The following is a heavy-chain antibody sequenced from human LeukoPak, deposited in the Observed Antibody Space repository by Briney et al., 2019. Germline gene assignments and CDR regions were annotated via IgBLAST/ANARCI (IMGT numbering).Heavy chain of an antibody. CDR3: ARDTVQGRYFDY. V-gene: IGHV4-34*01. CDR1: GGSFSGYY. Sequence: PSETLSLTCAVYGGSFSGYYWSWIRQPPGKGLEWIGEINHSGSTNYNPSLKSRVTISVDTSKNQFSLKLSSVTTADTAVYYCARDTVQGRYFDYWGQGTPVTVSS. D-gene: IGHD3-10*01. J-gene: IGHJ4*02. CDR2: INHSGST.